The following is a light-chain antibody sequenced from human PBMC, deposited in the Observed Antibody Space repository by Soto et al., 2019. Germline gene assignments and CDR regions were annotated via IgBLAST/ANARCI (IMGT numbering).Light chain of an antibody. J-gene: IGLJ1*01. Sequence: QSVLTQPASVSGSPGQSITIACTGTSSDVGGYNYVSWYQQYPGKAPRLVISDVSNRPSGVSNRFSGSKSGNSASLTISGLQADDEADYYCSSYTSSTTYAFGTGTKVTV. CDR3: SSYTSSTTYA. CDR2: DVS. CDR1: SSDVGGYNY. V-gene: IGLV2-14*01.